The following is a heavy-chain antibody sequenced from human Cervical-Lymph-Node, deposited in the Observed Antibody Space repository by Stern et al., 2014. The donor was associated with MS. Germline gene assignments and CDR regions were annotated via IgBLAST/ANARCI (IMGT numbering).Heavy chain of an antibody. CDR3: ARKYSAYDA. V-gene: IGHV3-11*01. CDR2: ISGGSTSI. D-gene: IGHD5-12*01. CDR1: GFTFSDFY. J-gene: IGHJ5*02. Sequence: VPLVESGGGLVQPGGSLRLSCAASGFTFSDFYMTWVRQAPGQRLEWLSYISGGSTSINYAYSVKGRFTISRDNARNSLYLQMNSLRAEDTAVYYCARKYSAYDAWGQGTLVTVSS.